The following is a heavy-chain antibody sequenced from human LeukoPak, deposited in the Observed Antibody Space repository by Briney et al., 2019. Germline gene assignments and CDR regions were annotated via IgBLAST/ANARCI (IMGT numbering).Heavy chain of an antibody. Sequence: KTGGSLRLSCAASGFTFSDYYMSWIRKAPGKGLEWVSYIGTSGDTIYYADSVKGRFTISRDNAKNTLYLQMNSLRAEDTAVYYCARGYWGTMVREPTYWGQGTLVTVSS. D-gene: IGHD3-10*01. CDR2: IGTSGDTI. V-gene: IGHV3-11*04. CDR1: GFTFSDYY. J-gene: IGHJ4*02. CDR3: ARGYWGTMVREPTY.